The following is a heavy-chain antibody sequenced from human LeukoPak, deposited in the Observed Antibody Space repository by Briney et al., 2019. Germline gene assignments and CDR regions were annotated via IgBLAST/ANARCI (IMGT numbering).Heavy chain of an antibody. V-gene: IGHV4-34*01. CDR1: GGSFSGYY. CDR3: ARISRQWLVRGPFDY. CDR2: INHSGST. Sequence: SETLSLTCAVYGGSFSGYYWSWIRQPPGKGLEGIGEINHSGSTNYNPSLKSRVTISVDTSKNQFSLKLSSVTAADTAVYYCARISRQWLVRGPFDYWGQGTLVTVSS. D-gene: IGHD6-19*01. J-gene: IGHJ4*02.